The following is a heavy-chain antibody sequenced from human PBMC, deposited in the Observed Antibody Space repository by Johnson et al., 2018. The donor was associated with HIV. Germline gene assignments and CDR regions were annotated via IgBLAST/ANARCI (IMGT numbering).Heavy chain of an antibody. D-gene: IGHD1-1*01. V-gene: IGHV3-9*01. CDR2: ISWNSGSI. J-gene: IGHJ3*02. Sequence: VQLVESGGGLVQPGRSLRLSCAASGFSFDDYAMHWVRQAPGKGLEWVSGISWNSGSIGYADSVKGRFTISRDNAKNSLYLQMNSLRAEDTALYYCASTAGKDAFDIWGQGTMVTVSS. CDR1: GFSFDDYA. CDR3: ASTAGKDAFDI.